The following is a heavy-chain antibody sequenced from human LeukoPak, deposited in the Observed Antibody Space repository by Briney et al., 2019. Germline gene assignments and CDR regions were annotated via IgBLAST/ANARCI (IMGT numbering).Heavy chain of an antibody. CDR1: GFTFSSYA. D-gene: IGHD3-3*01. V-gene: IGHV3-30-3*01. Sequence: GRSLRLSCAASGFTFSSYAMHWVRQAPGKGLEWVAVISYDGSNKYYADSVKGRFTISRDNSKNTLYLQMNSLRAEDTAVYYCARTYYDFWSGYLTPLGYWGQGTLVTVSS. CDR3: ARTYYDFWSGYLTPLGY. CDR2: ISYDGSNK. J-gene: IGHJ4*02.